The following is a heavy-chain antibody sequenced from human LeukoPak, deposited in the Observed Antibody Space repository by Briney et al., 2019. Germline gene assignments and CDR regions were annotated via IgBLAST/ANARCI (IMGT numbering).Heavy chain of an antibody. CDR3: AKDAPYGDSSGYYLDPSFDY. CDR1: GFTFSSYA. D-gene: IGHD3-22*01. Sequence: GGSLRLSCAASGFTFSSYAMSWVRQAPGKGLEWVSAISGSGGSTYYADSVKGRFTISRDNSKNTLYLQMNSLRAEDTAVYYCAKDAPYGDSSGYYLDPSFDYWGQGTLVTVSS. CDR2: ISGSGGST. J-gene: IGHJ4*02. V-gene: IGHV3-23*01.